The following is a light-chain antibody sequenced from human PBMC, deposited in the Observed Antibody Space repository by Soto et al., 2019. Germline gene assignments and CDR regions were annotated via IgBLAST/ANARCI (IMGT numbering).Light chain of an antibody. V-gene: IGKV4-1*01. J-gene: IGKJ3*01. CDR1: QSLLYSDISKNL. Sequence: DIVMTQSPDSLAVSLGERATINCKSSQSLLYSDISKNLLAWYQQKPGQPPKLLINWASTRESGVPDRFSGSGSETDFTLTISSLQAEDVAVYYCQQYRSDPVTFGPGTNVDI. CDR2: WAS. CDR3: QQYRSDPVT.